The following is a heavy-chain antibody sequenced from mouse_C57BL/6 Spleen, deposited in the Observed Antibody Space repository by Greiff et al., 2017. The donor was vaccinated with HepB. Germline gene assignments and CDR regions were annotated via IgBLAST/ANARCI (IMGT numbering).Heavy chain of an antibody. CDR1: GYTFTSYW. D-gene: IGHD1-1*01. CDR2: IDPNSGGT. CDR3: ARNYGSSYEGLMDY. J-gene: IGHJ4*01. V-gene: IGHV1-72*01. Sequence: QVQLQQPGAELVKPGASVKLSCKASGYTFTSYWMHWVKQRPGRGLEWIGRIDPNSGGTKYNEKFKSKATLTVDKPSSTAYMQLSSLTAEDSAVYYCARNYGSSYEGLMDYWGQGTSVTVSS.